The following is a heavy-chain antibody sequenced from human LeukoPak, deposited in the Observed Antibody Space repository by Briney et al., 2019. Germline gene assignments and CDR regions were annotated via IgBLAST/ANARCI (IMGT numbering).Heavy chain of an antibody. CDR3: ALLDFPFDY. V-gene: IGHV1-46*03. CDR2: INPSGGST. Sequence: ASVKVSCKASGYTFTSYYMHWVRHAPGQRLKWMEIINPSGGSTSYAQKFQGRVTMTRDTSKSTVYMDLSSLRSEDTAVYYCALLDFPFDYWGQGTLVTVSS. CDR1: GYTFTSYY. J-gene: IGHJ4*02. D-gene: IGHD2-2*03.